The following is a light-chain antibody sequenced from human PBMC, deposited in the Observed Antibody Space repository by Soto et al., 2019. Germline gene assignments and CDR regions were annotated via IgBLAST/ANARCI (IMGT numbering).Light chain of an antibody. CDR2: LGS. CDR1: QSLLHRKGKNY. CDR3: MQGLQSTIT. J-gene: IGKJ5*01. Sequence: DIVMTQSPFSLAVTPGESASISCRSSQSLLHRKGKNYLDWYLQKPGQSPQLLIYLGSSRASGVPDRVSGSGSGTDFTLKIGRVEAEDVGIYYCMQGLQSTITFGQGTRLEIK. V-gene: IGKV2-28*01.